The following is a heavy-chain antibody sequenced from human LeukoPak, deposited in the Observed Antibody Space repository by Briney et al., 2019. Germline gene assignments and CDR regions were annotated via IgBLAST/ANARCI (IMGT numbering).Heavy chain of an antibody. CDR2: IYYSGST. Sequence: PSETLPLTCTVSGGSISSYYWSWIRQPPGKGLEWIGYIYYSGSTNYNPSLKSRVTISVDTSKNQFSLKLSSVTAADTAVYYCARDPYSGSYWFDPWGQGTLVTVSS. CDR3: ARDPYSGSYWFDP. D-gene: IGHD1-26*01. CDR1: GGSISSYY. J-gene: IGHJ5*02. V-gene: IGHV4-59*12.